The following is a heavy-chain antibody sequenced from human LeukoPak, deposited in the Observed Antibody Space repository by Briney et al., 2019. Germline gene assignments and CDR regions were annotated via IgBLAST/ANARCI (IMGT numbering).Heavy chain of an antibody. CDR2: ISGSGGST. CDR1: GSTFSSYG. Sequence: GGSLRLSCAAAGSTFSSYGMSWVRQAPGKGLEWVSVISGSGGSTYYADSVKGRFTISRDNSKNTLYLQMNSLRAEDTAVYYCARENDMGYCSGGRCYKGYNAMDVWGQGTTVTVSS. CDR3: ARENDMGYCSGGRCYKGYNAMDV. D-gene: IGHD2-15*01. J-gene: IGHJ6*02. V-gene: IGHV3-23*01.